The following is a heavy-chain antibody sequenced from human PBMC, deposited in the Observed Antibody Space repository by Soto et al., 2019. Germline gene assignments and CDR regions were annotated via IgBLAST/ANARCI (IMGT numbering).Heavy chain of an antibody. V-gene: IGHV3-11*05. D-gene: IGHD1-1*01. CDR3: ARATTGRAPMDV. CDR2: ISSSSRYT. J-gene: IGHJ6*02. CDR1: GFTVSDYD. Sequence: QVQLMESGGGLVKPGGSLRLSCAASGFTVSDYDMNWIRQAPGKGLEWVSYISSSSRYTKYADSVKGRFTISRDNAKSSLVIQMNSLRAEDTAVYYCARATTGRAPMDVWGQGTTVTVS.